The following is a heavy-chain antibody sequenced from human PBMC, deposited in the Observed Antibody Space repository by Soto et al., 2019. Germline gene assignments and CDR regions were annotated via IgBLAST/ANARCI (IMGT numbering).Heavy chain of an antibody. Sequence: GGSLRLPCAASGFTFSSYAMSWVRQAPGKGLEWVSAISGSGGSTYYADSVKGRFAISRDNSKNTLYLQMNSLRAEDTAVYYCAIFGVVTTTWGQGTLVTVSS. CDR2: ISGSGGST. D-gene: IGHD3-3*01. CDR1: GFTFSSYA. V-gene: IGHV3-23*01. CDR3: AIFGVVTTT. J-gene: IGHJ5*02.